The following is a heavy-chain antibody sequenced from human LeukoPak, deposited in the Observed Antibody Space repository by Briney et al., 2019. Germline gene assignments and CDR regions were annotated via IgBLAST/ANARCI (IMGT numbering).Heavy chain of an antibody. D-gene: IGHD1-26*01. CDR1: GFTFSSYA. J-gene: IGHJ5*02. CDR2: MSYDGSNK. Sequence: GGSLRLSCAASGFTFSSYAMHWVRQAPGKGLEWVAVMSYDGSNKYYADSVKGRFTISRDNSKNTLYLQMNSLRAEDTAVYYCARRRSGSYVYWFDPWGQGTLVTVSS. CDR3: ARRRSGSYVYWFDP. V-gene: IGHV3-30-3*01.